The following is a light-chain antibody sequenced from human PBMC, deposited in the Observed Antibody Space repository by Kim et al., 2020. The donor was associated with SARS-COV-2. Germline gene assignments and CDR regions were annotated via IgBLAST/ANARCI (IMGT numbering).Light chain of an antibody. Sequence: GQALTVTCTGTSSDVGSYILVSWYQQHPGKAPNVMIYDVSKRPSGVSNRFSGSKSGNTTSLTISGLQAEDEADYYCCSYAGSSTFVFGGGTQLTVL. V-gene: IGLV2-23*02. CDR1: SSDVGSYIL. CDR3: CSYAGSSTFV. CDR2: DVS. J-gene: IGLJ2*01.